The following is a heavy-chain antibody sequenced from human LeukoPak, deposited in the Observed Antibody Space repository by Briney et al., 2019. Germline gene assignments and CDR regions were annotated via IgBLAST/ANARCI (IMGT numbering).Heavy chain of an antibody. CDR3: ARNSGYDLPFDY. CDR2: IRDSGTNT. J-gene: IGHJ4*02. D-gene: IGHD5-12*01. CDR1: GFIFSKYG. V-gene: IGHV3-23*01. Sequence: PGGSLRLSCAASGFIFSKYGMSWVRQAPGKGLEWVSTIRDSGTNTYYADSVKGRFTISRDNSKNTLYLQMNTLRAEDTAVYYCARNSGYDLPFDYWGQGTLVTVSS.